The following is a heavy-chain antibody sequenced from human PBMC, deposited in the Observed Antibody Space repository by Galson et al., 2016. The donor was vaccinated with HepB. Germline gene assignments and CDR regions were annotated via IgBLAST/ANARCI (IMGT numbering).Heavy chain of an antibody. D-gene: IGHD3-22*01. CDR1: GGSLNGYY. Sequence: SETLSLTCAVYGGSLNGYYWSWIRQPPGKGLEWIGEVNHSGTTNYNPSLKSRVTISFDTSKSQFSLRLSSVTAADTAVYYCARRGRSYYYDASGYPQRSYYFDYWGQGTLVTVSS. V-gene: IGHV4-34*01. CDR2: VNHSGTT. CDR3: ARRGRSYYYDASGYPQRSYYFDY. J-gene: IGHJ4*02.